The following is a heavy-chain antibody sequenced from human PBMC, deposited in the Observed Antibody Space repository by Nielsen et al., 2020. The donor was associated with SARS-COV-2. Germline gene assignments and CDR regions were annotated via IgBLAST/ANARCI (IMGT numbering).Heavy chain of an antibody. CDR3: ARDCHSNKPLYYFDY. V-gene: IGHV3-33*01. D-gene: IGHD4-11*01. J-gene: IGHJ4*02. Sequence: GGSLRLSCAAFGFTFSSYGMHWVRQAPGKGLEWVAVIWYDGSNKYYADSVKGRFTISRDNSKNTLYLQMNSLRAEDTAVYYCARDCHSNKPLYYFDYWGQGTLVTVSS. CDR1: GFTFSSYG. CDR2: IWYDGSNK.